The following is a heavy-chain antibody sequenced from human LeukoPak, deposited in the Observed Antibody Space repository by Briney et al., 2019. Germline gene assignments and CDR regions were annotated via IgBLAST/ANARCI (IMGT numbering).Heavy chain of an antibody. Sequence: SETLSLTCTVSGGSISSSSYYWSWIRQPAGKGLEWIGRIYTSGSTNYNPSLKSRVTISVDTSKNQFSLKLSSVTAADTAVYYCAGRARGGKYQLLYRRYNWFDPWGQGTLVTVSS. D-gene: IGHD2-2*02. CDR2: IYTSGST. CDR1: GGSISSSSYY. J-gene: IGHJ5*02. V-gene: IGHV4-61*02. CDR3: AGRARGGKYQLLYRRYNWFDP.